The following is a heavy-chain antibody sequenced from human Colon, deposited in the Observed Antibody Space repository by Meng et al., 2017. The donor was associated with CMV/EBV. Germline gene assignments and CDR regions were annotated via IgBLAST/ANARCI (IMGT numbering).Heavy chain of an antibody. D-gene: IGHD3-10*01. CDR2: IYWDDDK. CDR1: GFSLSTIGMG. J-gene: IGHJ4*02. CDR3: AHRPYGSGSYFFDY. Sequence: QITLKESGPPLVKPTPTLTLTSTFSGFSLSTIGMGVGWIRQPPGKALEWLGVIYWDDDKRYSPSLKSRLTITKDTSKNQVVLTMTNLDPLDTATYYCAHRPYGSGSYFFDYWGQGTLVTVSS. V-gene: IGHV2-5*02.